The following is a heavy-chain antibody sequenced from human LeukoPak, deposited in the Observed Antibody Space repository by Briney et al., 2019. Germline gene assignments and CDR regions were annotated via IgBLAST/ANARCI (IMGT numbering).Heavy chain of an antibody. CDR1: GYSFTSYW. D-gene: IGHD3-22*01. J-gene: IGHJ4*02. CDR2: IYPGDSDT. CDR3: ARLEKDYYYDSSGYLNY. V-gene: IGHV5-51*01. Sequence: GESLKISCKGSGYSFTSYWIGWVRQMPGKGLEWMGIIYPGDSDTRYSPSFQGQVTISADKSISTAYLQWSSLKASDTAMYYCARLEKDYYYDSSGYLNYWGQGTLVTVSS.